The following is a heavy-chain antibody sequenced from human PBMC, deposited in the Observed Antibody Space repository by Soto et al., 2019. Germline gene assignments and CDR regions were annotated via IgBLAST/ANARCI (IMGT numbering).Heavy chain of an antibody. CDR1: GGSISSGGYY. V-gene: IGHV4-31*03. CDR3: ARAVVPAAMAHYYYYYGMDV. Sequence: QVQLQESGPGLVKPSQTLSLTCTVSGGSISSGGYYWSWIRQHPGKGLEWIGYIYYSGSTYYNPSLKSRVTISVDTSKNQFSLKLSSVTAADTAVYYCARAVVPAAMAHYYYYYGMDVWGQGTTVTVSS. D-gene: IGHD2-2*01. CDR2: IYYSGST. J-gene: IGHJ6*02.